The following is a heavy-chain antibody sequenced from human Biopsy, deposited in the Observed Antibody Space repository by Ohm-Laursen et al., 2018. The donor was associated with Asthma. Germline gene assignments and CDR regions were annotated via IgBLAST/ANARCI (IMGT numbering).Heavy chain of an antibody. Sequence: PTQTLTLTCSFSGFSLINSGVGVGWIRQPPGKAPEWPALIYGNDDRDYSQSLKSRLTITKDTSRRQVVLKMTNMDPVDTGTYFCARAVQSDDFVTGHYNSYFDFWGQGSLVSVSS. CDR2: IYGNDDR. D-gene: IGHD3-9*01. J-gene: IGHJ4*01. CDR3: ARAVQSDDFVTGHYNSYFDF. CDR1: GFSLINSGVG. V-gene: IGHV2-5*01.